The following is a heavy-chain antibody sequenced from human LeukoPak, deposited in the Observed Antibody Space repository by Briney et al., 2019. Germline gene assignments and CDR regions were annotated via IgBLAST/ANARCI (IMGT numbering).Heavy chain of an antibody. J-gene: IGHJ4*02. CDR3: ARSLTRRYSSSSNLGY. V-gene: IGHV1-69*01. D-gene: IGHD6-6*01. CDR2: IIPIFGTA. Sequence: SVKVSCKASGGTFSSYAISWVRQAPGQGLEWMGEIIPIFGTANYAQKFQGRVTITADESTSTAYMELSSLRSEDTAVYYCARSLTRRYSSSSNLGYWGQGTLVTVSS. CDR1: GGTFSSYA.